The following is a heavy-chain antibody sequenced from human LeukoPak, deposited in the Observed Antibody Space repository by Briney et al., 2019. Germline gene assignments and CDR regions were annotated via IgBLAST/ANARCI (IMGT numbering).Heavy chain of an antibody. CDR3: ARDSYYYYMDV. J-gene: IGHJ6*03. CDR2: ISSFSTTI. CDR1: GFTFSSNS. V-gene: IGHV3-48*01. Sequence: QPGGSLRLSCAASGFTFSSNSMNWVRQAPGKGLEWVSYISSFSTTIYYADSVKGRFTISRDNAKNSLYLQMNSLRAEDTAVYYCARDSYYYYMDVWGKGTMVTVSS.